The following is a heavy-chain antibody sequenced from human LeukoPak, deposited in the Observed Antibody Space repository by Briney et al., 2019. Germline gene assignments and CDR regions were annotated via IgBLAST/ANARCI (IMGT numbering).Heavy chain of an antibody. CDR1: GFIFNDYW. Sequence: GSLRLSCAASGFIFNDYWMLWVRQVPGKGLVWFSRIDRDGAPRIYADSVKGRFTVSRDNARKALYLQMNSLKEEDTAIYYCVASRWSGALDFWGQGSLVTVSS. J-gene: IGHJ4*02. D-gene: IGHD3-3*01. CDR3: VASRWSGALDF. V-gene: IGHV3-74*01. CDR2: IDRDGAPR.